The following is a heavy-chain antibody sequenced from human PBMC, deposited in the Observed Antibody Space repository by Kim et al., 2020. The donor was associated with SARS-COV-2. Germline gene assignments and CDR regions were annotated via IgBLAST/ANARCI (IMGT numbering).Heavy chain of an antibody. CDR3: ARDPTYDYYDSSGLDY. Sequence: GGSLRLSCAASGFTFSSYSMNWVRQAPGKGLEWVSYISSSSSTIYYADSVKGRFTISRDNAKNSLYLQMNSLRDEDTAVYYCARDPTYDYYDSSGLDYWGQGTLVTVSS. D-gene: IGHD3-22*01. J-gene: IGHJ4*02. CDR1: GFTFSSYS. V-gene: IGHV3-48*02. CDR2: ISSSSSTI.